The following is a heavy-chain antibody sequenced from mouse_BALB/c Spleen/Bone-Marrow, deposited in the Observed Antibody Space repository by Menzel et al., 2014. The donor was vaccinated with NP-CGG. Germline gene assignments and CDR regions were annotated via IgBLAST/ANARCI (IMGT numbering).Heavy chain of an antibody. Sequence: EVQGVESGTVLARPGASVKMSCKASGYTFTSYWMHWVKQRPGQGLEWIGTIYPGKSVTTYNQKFKGKAKLTAVTSTSTAYMEHSSLTNEDSAVYYCATLARNYFDYWGQGTTLTVSS. D-gene: IGHD3-1*01. CDR2: IYPGKSVT. CDR3: ATLARNYFDY. V-gene: IGHV1-5*01. J-gene: IGHJ2*01. CDR1: GYTFTSYW.